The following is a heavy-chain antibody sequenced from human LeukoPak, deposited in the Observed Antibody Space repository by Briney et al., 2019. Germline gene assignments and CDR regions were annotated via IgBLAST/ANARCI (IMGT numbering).Heavy chain of an antibody. CDR2: ISWNSGSI. D-gene: IGHD5-12*01. V-gene: IGHV3-9*01. CDR1: GFTFDDYA. CDR3: AKSSGVFGGSLVATIRGHFDY. Sequence: HSGGSLRLSCAASGFTFDDYAMHWVRQAPGKGLEWVSGISWNSGSIGYADSVKGRFTISRDNAKNSLYLQMNSLRAEDTALYYCAKSSGVFGGSLVATIRGHFDYWGQGTLVTVSS. J-gene: IGHJ4*02.